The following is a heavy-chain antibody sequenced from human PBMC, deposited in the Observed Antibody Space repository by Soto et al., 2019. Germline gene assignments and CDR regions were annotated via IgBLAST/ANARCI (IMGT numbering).Heavy chain of an antibody. Sequence: GGSLRLSCAASGFTFSSSWMSWVRQAPGKGLEWVASIKQDGSDTYYVDSVRGRFTISRDNSKNSLSLQMNSLRAEDTAVYYCARFYYDSSGYLPSPYYYYYGMDVWGQGTTVTVSS. V-gene: IGHV3-7*01. CDR3: ARFYYDSSGYLPSPYYYYYGMDV. D-gene: IGHD3-22*01. J-gene: IGHJ6*02. CDR2: IKQDGSDT. CDR1: GFTFSSSW.